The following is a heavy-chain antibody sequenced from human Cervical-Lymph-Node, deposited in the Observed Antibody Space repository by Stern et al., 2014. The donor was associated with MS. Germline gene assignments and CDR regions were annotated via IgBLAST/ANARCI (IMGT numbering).Heavy chain of an antibody. CDR3: ARVAPTVGAAY. V-gene: IGHV1-46*01. CDR2: ISPDGGRT. Sequence: VQLLQSGAEVKEPGASVKVSCTASGYTFTDYNIQWVRQAPGPGLEWMGMISPDGGRTAYAPKFRGRVTMTRDKSTATVYMELNSLRSDDTAVYFCARVAPTVGAAYWGQGTLVAVSS. CDR1: GYTFTDYN. J-gene: IGHJ4*02. D-gene: IGHD1-26*01.